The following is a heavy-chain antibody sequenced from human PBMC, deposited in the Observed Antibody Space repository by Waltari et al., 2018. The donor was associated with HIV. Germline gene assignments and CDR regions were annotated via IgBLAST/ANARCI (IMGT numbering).Heavy chain of an antibody. Sequence: QLQLQESGPGLVKPSETLSLTCTVSGGSISSSSYFWGWIRQPPRKGLEWIGSIYYSGSTYYNPSLKSRVTISVDTSKNHFSLKLSSVTAADTAVYYCARMSVVVPAAMFEPGWFDPWGQGTLVTVSS. CDR1: GGSISSSSYF. V-gene: IGHV4-39*02. CDR2: IYYSGST. J-gene: IGHJ5*02. CDR3: ARMSVVVPAAMFEPGWFDP. D-gene: IGHD2-2*01.